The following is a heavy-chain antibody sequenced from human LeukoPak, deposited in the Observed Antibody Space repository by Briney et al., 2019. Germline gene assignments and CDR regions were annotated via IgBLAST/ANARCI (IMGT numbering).Heavy chain of an antibody. CDR3: TRGAGWLIDY. J-gene: IGHJ4*02. D-gene: IGHD3-16*01. CDR2: FYNSGRS. Sequence: SETLSLTCTVSDDSISDYYRGWVRQPPGKGLEWIGYFYNSGRSTYNPSLKSRVTISADTSKNHFSLKLNSVTTADTAVYYCTRGAGWLIDYWGQGILVTVSS. CDR1: DDSISDYY. V-gene: IGHV4-59*01.